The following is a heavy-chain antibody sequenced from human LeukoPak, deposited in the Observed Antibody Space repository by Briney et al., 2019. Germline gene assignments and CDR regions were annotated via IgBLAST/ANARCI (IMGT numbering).Heavy chain of an antibody. D-gene: IGHD3-3*01. CDR3: ARSVDGYYDFWSGYYPNWFDP. V-gene: IGHV1-69*13. CDR1: GGTFSSYA. J-gene: IGHJ5*02. Sequence: GASVKVSCKASGGTFSSYAIIWVRQAPGQGLEWMGGIIPIFGTANNAQKFQGRVTITADESTSTAYMELSSLRSDDTAVYYCARSVDGYYDFWSGYYPNWFDPWGQGTLVTVSS. CDR2: IIPIFGTA.